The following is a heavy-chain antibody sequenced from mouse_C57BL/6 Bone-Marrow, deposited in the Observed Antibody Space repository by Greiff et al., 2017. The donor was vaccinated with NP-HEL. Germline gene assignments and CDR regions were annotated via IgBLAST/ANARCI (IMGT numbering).Heavy chain of an antibody. V-gene: IGHV14-1*01. CDR1: GFNITDYY. CDR2: IDPEDGDT. Sequence: EVQLQQSGAELVRPGASVKLSCTASGFNITDYYMHWVKQRPEQGLEWIGRIDPEDGDTEYAPKFQGKATMTADTSSNTAYLQLRSLTSEDTAVYYCTTWGQGFAYWGQGTLVTVSA. J-gene: IGHJ3*01. CDR3: TTWGQGFAY. D-gene: IGHD3-3*01.